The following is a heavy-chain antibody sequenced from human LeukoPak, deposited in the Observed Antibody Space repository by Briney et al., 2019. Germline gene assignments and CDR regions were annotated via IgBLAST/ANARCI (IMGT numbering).Heavy chain of an antibody. V-gene: IGHV3-11*04. D-gene: IGHD5-12*01. J-gene: IGHJ4*02. CDR3: AKVETYSGYRAENYFDY. CDR2: INTSGGTI. Sequence: GGSLRLSCAASGFTFSDYYMTWIRQAPGKGLEWVSYINTSGGTIYYADSVKGRFTISRDNSKNTLYLQMNSLRAEDTAVYYCAKVETYSGYRAENYFDYWGQGTLVTVSS. CDR1: GFTFSDYY.